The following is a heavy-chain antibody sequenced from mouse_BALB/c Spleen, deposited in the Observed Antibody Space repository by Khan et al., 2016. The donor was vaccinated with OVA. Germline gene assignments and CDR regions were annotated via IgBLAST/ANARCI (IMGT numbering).Heavy chain of an antibody. D-gene: IGHD2-4*01. CDR2: IWSAGST. J-gene: IGHJ3*01. CDR3: ARRGYEYGRGALFAY. Sequence: QVQLKQSGPGLVQPSQSLSITCTVSGFSLDKYSVHWIRQSPGKGLEWLGVIWSAGSTDYNAAFISRLTITKDNSRSQVFFKVNSLQPNDTAMYYCARRGYEYGRGALFAYWGQGTLVTVSA. CDR1: GFSLDKYS. V-gene: IGHV2-2*02.